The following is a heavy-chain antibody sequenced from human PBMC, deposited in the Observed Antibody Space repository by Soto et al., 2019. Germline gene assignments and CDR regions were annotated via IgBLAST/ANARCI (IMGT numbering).Heavy chain of an antibody. CDR3: ACDRSGYYSATDY. CDR1: GGTFSSYA. CDR2: IIPIFGTA. V-gene: IGHV1-69*13. D-gene: IGHD3-22*01. Sequence: SVKVSCKASGGTFSSYAISWVRQAPGQGLEWMGGIIPIFGTANYAQKFQGRVTITADDSTSTAYMKLSSLRSEDTAVYYCACDRSGYYSATDYWGQGTLVTVSS. J-gene: IGHJ4*02.